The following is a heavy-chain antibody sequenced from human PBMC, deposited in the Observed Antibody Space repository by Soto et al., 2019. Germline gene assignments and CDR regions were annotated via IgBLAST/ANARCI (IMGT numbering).Heavy chain of an antibody. V-gene: IGHV3-7*01. CDR3: ARDKRTNYCSGGSCFLLYYYYGMDV. Sequence: HPGGSLRLSCAASGFTFSSYWMSWVRQAPGKGLEWVANIKQDGSEKYYVDSVKGRFTISRDNAKNSLYLQMNSLRAEDTAVYYCARDKRTNYCSGGSCFLLYYYYGMDVWGQGTTVTVSS. J-gene: IGHJ6*02. CDR2: IKQDGSEK. D-gene: IGHD2-15*01. CDR1: GFTFSSYW.